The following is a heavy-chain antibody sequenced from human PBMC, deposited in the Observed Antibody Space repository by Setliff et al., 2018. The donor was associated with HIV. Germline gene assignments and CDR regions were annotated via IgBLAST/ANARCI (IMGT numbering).Heavy chain of an antibody. CDR1: GGSISTGGYY. J-gene: IGHJ5*02. CDR2: IYNSGGT. Sequence: PSETLSLTCTVSGGSISTGGYYWSWIRQHPGKGLEWIGYIYNSGGTYYNPSLKSRITMSIDTSKNQFSLKLNSVTAADTAVYYCAKEGNSVDNWLDPWGPGTLVTVSS. D-gene: IGHD1-26*01. V-gene: IGHV4-31*03. CDR3: AKEGNSVDNWLDP.